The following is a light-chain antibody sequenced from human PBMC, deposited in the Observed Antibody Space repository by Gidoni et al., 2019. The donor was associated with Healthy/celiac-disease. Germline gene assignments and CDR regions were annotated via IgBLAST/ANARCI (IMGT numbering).Light chain of an antibody. CDR2: AAY. V-gene: IGKV1-39*01. CDR1: QSISSY. J-gene: IGKJ1*01. CDR3: QQSYSTPGT. Sequence: DIQMTQSPSSLSASVGDRVNITCRASQSISSYLNWYQQKPGKAPKLLIYAAYSLQSGVPSRFSGSGSGTDFTLTISSLQPEDFANYYCQQSYSTPGTFGQGTKVEIK.